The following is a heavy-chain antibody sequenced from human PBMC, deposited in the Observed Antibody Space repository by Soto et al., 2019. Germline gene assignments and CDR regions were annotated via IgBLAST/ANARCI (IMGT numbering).Heavy chain of an antibody. CDR1: GYTFTTCY. D-gene: IGHD2-21*01. CDR2: VNPADGTT. Sequence: QVQLVQSGADVKKPGDSVNISCTTSGYTFTTCYIHWLRQAPGQGLEWMAFVNPADGTTTYAQQFQGRVAVTRDTSTNTVYMGLSSLTSGDTAMYYCARETSDFDHWGQGTQVTIFS. V-gene: IGHV1-46*01. CDR3: ARETSDFDH. J-gene: IGHJ4*02.